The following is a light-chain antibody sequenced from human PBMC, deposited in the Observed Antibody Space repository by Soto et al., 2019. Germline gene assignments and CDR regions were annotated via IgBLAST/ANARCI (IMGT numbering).Light chain of an antibody. CDR1: QSVSSSY. J-gene: IGKJ3*01. Sequence: EIVLTQSPGTLSLSPGERATLSCRASQSVSSSYLAWYQQKPGQAPRLLIYSASNKATGIPDRFSGSGSGTDFTLTISRLEPEDFAVYYCQQYGTSPFTFGPGTKWISN. V-gene: IGKV3-20*01. CDR2: SAS. CDR3: QQYGTSPFT.